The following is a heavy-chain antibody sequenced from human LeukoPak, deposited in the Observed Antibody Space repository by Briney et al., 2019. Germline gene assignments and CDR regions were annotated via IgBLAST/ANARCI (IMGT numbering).Heavy chain of an antibody. CDR3: ATPGY. CDR2: IRFDGVNE. CDR1: GLPFSNYG. Sequence: TGGSLRLSCEASGLPFSNYGMHWVRQAPGKGLDWVAFIRFDGVNEYYADSVEGRFTISRDNYKNTVFLQMDCLRREDAGVYYCATPGYWGQGTLVTVSS. J-gene: IGHJ4*02. V-gene: IGHV3-30*02.